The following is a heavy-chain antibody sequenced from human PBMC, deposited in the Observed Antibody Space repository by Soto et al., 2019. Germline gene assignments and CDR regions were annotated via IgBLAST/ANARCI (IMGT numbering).Heavy chain of an antibody. CDR2: IYYSGST. J-gene: IGHJ5*02. CDR3: ARRFLAVAGTRWFDP. D-gene: IGHD6-19*01. V-gene: IGHV4-39*01. Sequence: SETLSLTYTVSGGSISSSSYYWGWIRQPPGKGLEWIGSIYYSGSTYYNPSLKSRVTISVDTSKNQFSLKLSPVTAADTAVYYCARRFLAVAGTRWFDPWGQGTLVTVSS. CDR1: GGSISSSSYY.